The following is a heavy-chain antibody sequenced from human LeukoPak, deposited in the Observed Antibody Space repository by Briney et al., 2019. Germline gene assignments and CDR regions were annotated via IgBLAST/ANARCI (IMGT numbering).Heavy chain of an antibody. CDR2: ISSSSSYI. CDR3: ARTVAYDFWSGYSFDY. V-gene: IGHV3-21*01. D-gene: IGHD3-3*01. Sequence: GGSLRLSCAASGLTFSSYSMNWVRQAPGKGLEWVSSISSSSSYIYYADSVKGRFTISRDNAKNSLYLQMNSLRAEDTAVYYCARTVAYDFWSGYSFDYWGQGTLVTVSS. CDR1: GLTFSSYS. J-gene: IGHJ4*02.